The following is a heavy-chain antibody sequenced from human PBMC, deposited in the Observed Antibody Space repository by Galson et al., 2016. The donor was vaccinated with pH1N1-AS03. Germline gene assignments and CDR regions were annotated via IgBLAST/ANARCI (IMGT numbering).Heavy chain of an antibody. CDR3: ARLEGLGSSTSNSGWYYFDY. J-gene: IGHJ4*02. D-gene: IGHD6-13*01. CDR1: GYTFASFG. CDR2: VSTYNGNT. Sequence: SVKVSCKASGYTFASFGVSWVRQAPGQGLDWMGWVSTYNGNTNYAQKFQGRVTMTTDTSTSTAYMELRSLRSGDTALYYCARLEGLGSSTSNSGWYYFDYWGQGALVTVSS. V-gene: IGHV1-18*01.